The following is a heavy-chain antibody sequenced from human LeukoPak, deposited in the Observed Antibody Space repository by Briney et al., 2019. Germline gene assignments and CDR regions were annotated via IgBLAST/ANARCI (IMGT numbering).Heavy chain of an antibody. D-gene: IGHD3-22*01. Sequence: GRSLRLSCAASGFTFSSYAMHWVRQAPGKGLEWVAVISYDGSNKYYADSVKGRFTISRDNSKNTLYLQMNSLRAEDTAVYYCAKVPNYYDSNSIEYWGQGTLVTVSS. V-gene: IGHV3-30-3*01. J-gene: IGHJ4*02. CDR3: AKVPNYYDSNSIEY. CDR1: GFTFSSYA. CDR2: ISYDGSNK.